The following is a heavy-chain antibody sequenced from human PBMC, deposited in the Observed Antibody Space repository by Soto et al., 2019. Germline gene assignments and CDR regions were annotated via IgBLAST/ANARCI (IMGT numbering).Heavy chain of an antibody. D-gene: IGHD3-10*01. CDR3: AREDYSVRRGPFDY. V-gene: IGHV3-33*01. J-gene: IGHJ4*02. CDR2: IWYDGSNK. Sequence: QVQLVESGGGVVQPGRSLRLSCAASGFTFSSYGMHWVRQAPGKGLEWVAVIWYDGSNKYYADSVKGRFTISRDNSKNTLYLQMNSLRAEDKAVYYCAREDYSVRRGPFDYWGQGTLVTVSS. CDR1: GFTFSSYG.